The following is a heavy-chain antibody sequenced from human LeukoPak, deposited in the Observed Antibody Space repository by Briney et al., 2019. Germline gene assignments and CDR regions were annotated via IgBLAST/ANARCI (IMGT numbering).Heavy chain of an antibody. J-gene: IGHJ4*02. D-gene: IGHD6-6*01. CDR2: ISGSGGST. CDR3: AKNLEYSSSSLDY. CDR1: GFTFSSYG. V-gene: IGHV3-23*01. Sequence: GGSLRLSCAASGFTFSSYGMHWVRQAPGKGLEWVSAISGSGGSTYYADSVKGRFTISRDNSKNTLYLQMNSLRAEDTAVYYCAKNLEYSSSSLDYWGQGTLVTVSS.